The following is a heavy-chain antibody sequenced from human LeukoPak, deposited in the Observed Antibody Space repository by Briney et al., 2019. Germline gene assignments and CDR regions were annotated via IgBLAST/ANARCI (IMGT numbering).Heavy chain of an antibody. D-gene: IGHD5-12*01. CDR2: IYYSGST. CDR1: GGSISSGGYS. V-gene: IGHV4-30-4*07. Sequence: SETLSLTCAVSGGSISSGGYSWSWIRQPPGKGLEWIGYIYYSGSTYYNPSLKSRVTISVDTSKNQFSLKLSSVTAADTAVYYCARGGGSGYDLDYWGQGTLVTVSS. J-gene: IGHJ4*02. CDR3: ARGGGSGYDLDY.